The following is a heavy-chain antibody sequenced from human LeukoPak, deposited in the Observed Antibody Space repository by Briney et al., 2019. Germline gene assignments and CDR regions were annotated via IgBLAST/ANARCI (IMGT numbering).Heavy chain of an antibody. CDR3: ARDPRRDVYYSRFDY. CDR2: ISFDGSNK. Sequence: GRSLRLSCAASGFSFSSYATHWVRQPPGKGLEWVAVISFDGSNKYYTDSVKGRFTISRDNSKNTLYLQMNSLRVEDTALYYCARDPRRDVYYSRFDYWGQGTQVSVSS. CDR1: GFSFSSYA. J-gene: IGHJ4*02. V-gene: IGHV3-30-3*01. D-gene: IGHD5-24*01.